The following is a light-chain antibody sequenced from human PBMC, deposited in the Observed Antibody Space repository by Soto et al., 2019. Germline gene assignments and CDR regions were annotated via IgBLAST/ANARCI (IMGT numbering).Light chain of an antibody. Sequence: QSVLTQSPSVSGAPGERVTISCTGSSSNIGAGYEVHWYQQLPGTSPKLLIYEDTDRPSGVPDRFSGSKSGTSASLAITGLLAEDEADYYCQSYDNSLSGSYVFGTGTKVTVL. J-gene: IGLJ1*01. V-gene: IGLV1-40*01. CDR1: SSNIGAGYE. CDR3: QSYDNSLSGSYV. CDR2: EDT.